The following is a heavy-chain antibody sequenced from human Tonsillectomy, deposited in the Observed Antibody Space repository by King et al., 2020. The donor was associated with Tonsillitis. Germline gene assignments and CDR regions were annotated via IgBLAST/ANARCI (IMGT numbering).Heavy chain of an antibody. V-gene: IGHV1-69*01. CDR3: ARAAHRYYDLQVGFQH. Sequence: QLVQSGAEVKKPGSSVKVSCKASGGTFRSYAISWVRQAPGQGLEWMGGIIPIFGTANYAQKFRGRVTITADESTSTAYMELSSLRSEDTAVYYCARAAHRYYDLQVGFQHWGQGTLVTVSS. D-gene: IGHD3-22*01. CDR1: GGTFRSYA. CDR2: IIPIFGTA. J-gene: IGHJ1*01.